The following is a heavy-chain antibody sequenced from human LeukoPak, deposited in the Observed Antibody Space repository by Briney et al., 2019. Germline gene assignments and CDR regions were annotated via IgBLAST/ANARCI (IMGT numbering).Heavy chain of an antibody. CDR3: AGQSGDGYEGMDYFDY. CDR2: IYTSGST. V-gene: IGHV4-4*09. J-gene: IGHJ4*02. CDR1: GGSISSYY. Sequence: PSETLSLTCTVSGGSISSYYWSWIRQPPGKGLEWIGYIYTSGSTNYNPSLKSRVTISVDTSKNQFSLKLSSVTAADTAVYYCAGQSGDGYEGMDYFDYWGQGTLVTVSS. D-gene: IGHD5-12*01.